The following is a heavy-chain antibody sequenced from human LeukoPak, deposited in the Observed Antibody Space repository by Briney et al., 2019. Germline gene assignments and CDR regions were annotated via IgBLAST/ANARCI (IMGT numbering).Heavy chain of an antibody. D-gene: IGHD6-13*01. CDR1: GGSISSYY. J-gene: IGHJ5*02. Sequence: LETLSLTCTVSGGSISSYYCSWIRQPPGKGLEWIGYIYYSGSTNYNPSLKSRVTISVDTSKNQFSLKLSSVTAADTAVYYCAREKEAAAGTNWFDPWGQGTLVTVSS. CDR2: IYYSGST. CDR3: AREKEAAAGTNWFDP. V-gene: IGHV4-59*01.